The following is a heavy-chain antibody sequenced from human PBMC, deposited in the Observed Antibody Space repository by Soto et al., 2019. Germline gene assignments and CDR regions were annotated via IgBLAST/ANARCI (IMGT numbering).Heavy chain of an antibody. CDR2: ISYDGSNK. V-gene: IGHV3-30-3*01. CDR1: GFTFSSYA. Sequence: VQLVESGGGVVQPGRSLRLSCAASGFTFSSYAMHWVRQAPGKGLEWVAVISYDGSNKYYADSVKGRFTISRDNSKNTLYLQMNSLRAEDTAVYYCARDEYYYDSSGDYWGQGTLVTVSS. CDR3: ARDEYYYDSSGDY. J-gene: IGHJ4*02. D-gene: IGHD3-22*01.